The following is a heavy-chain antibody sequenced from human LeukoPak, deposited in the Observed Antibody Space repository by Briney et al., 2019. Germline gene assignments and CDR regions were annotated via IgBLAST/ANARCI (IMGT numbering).Heavy chain of an antibody. V-gene: IGHV1-2*02. D-gene: IGHD4-17*01. CDR3: ARDRTTVTTSFDY. Sequence: ASVKVSCKASGYTFTGYYMHWVRQAPGQGLEWMGWINPNSGGTNYAQKFQSRVTMTRDTSISTAYMELSRLRSDDTAVYYCARDRTTVTTSFDYWGQGTLVTVSS. J-gene: IGHJ4*02. CDR1: GYTFTGYY. CDR2: INPNSGGT.